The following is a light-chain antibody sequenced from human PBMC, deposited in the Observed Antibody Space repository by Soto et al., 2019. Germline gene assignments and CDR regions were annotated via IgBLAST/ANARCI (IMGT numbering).Light chain of an antibody. CDR1: QSVRSSY. V-gene: IGKV3-20*01. Sequence: EIVLTQSPVTLSLSPGERATLSCRASQSVRSSYLAWYQQRPGQAPRLLINGASSRATGIPDRFSGSGSGTDFALTISRLEPEDFAVYYCQQYGTSPLTFGGGTKVESK. J-gene: IGKJ4*01. CDR2: GAS. CDR3: QQYGTSPLT.